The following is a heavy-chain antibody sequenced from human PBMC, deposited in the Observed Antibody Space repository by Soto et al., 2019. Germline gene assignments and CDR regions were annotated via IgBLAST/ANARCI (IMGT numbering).Heavy chain of an antibody. CDR2: ISAYNGNT. CDR3: ARFNDFWSGYSGLDAFDI. D-gene: IGHD3-3*01. CDR1: GYTFTSYG. J-gene: IGHJ3*02. V-gene: IGHV1-18*01. Sequence: ASVKVSCKASGYTFTSYGISWVRQAPGQGLEWMGWISAYNGNTNYAQKLQGRVTMTTDTSTSTAYMELRSLRSDDTAVYYCARFNDFWSGYSGLDAFDIWGQGTMVTVSS.